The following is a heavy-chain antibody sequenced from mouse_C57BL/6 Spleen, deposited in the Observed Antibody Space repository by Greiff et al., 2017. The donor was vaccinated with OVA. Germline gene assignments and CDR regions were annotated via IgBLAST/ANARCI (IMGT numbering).Heavy chain of an antibody. J-gene: IGHJ2*01. CDR1: GYTFTSYW. CDR3: AIITTVVAPYFDY. D-gene: IGHD1-1*01. CDR2: IDPSDSYT. V-gene: IGHV1-59*01. Sequence: QVQLQQPGAELARPGTSVKLSCKASGYTFTSYWMHWVKQRPGQGLEWIGVIDPSDSYTNYNQQFKGKATLTVDTSSSTAYMQLSSLTSEDSAVYYCAIITTVVAPYFDYWGQGTTLTVSS.